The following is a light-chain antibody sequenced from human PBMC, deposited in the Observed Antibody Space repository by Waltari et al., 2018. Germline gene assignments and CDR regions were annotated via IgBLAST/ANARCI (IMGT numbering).Light chain of an antibody. Sequence: DIQMTQSPSSLSASVGDRVTITCRASQSINRYLNWYQHKSAVAPKLLIYAASSLQSGVPSRFSGSGSGTDFTLTITSLQPEDFATYYCQHSYSPPYTFGQGTKLEIK. V-gene: IGKV1-39*01. CDR3: QHSYSPPYT. CDR1: QSINRY. CDR2: AAS. J-gene: IGKJ2*01.